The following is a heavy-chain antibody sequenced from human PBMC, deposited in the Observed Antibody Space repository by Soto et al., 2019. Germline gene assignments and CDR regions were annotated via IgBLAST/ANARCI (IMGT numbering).Heavy chain of an antibody. Sequence: GGSLRLSCAASGLTFSRFGMHWVRQAPGKGLEWVAVISSSGGLKYDADSVKGRFTISRDNSKNTLYLQMNSLRAEDTAMYYCAKETHSSGYGSYFDYWGPGILVTVSS. CDR2: ISSSGGLK. J-gene: IGHJ4*02. CDR1: GLTFSRFG. D-gene: IGHD3-22*01. CDR3: AKETHSSGYGSYFDY. V-gene: IGHV3-30*18.